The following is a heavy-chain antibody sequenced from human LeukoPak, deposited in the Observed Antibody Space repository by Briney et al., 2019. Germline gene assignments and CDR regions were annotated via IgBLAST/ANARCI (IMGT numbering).Heavy chain of an antibody. Sequence: ASVKVSCKASGYTFTSYAMNWVRQAPGQGLEWMGWINTNTGNPMYAQGFTGRFVFSLDTSVSTAYLQISSLKAEDTAVYYCARESLTGAPFSFDPWGQGTLVTVSS. CDR3: ARESLTGAPFSFDP. CDR2: INTNTGNP. CDR1: GYTFTSYA. D-gene: IGHD3-9*01. J-gene: IGHJ5*02. V-gene: IGHV7-4-1*02.